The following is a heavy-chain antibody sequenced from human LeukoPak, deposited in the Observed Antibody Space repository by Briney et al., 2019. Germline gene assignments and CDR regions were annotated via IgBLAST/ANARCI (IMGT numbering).Heavy chain of an antibody. J-gene: IGHJ6*03. CDR3: SSARYYYYYMDV. CDR1: GFTFSSYW. Sequence: GGSLRLSCAASGFTFSSYWMHWVRQAPGKGLVWVSRINTDGSSTSYADSVKGRFTISRDNAKNTLYLQMNSLRAEDTAVYYCSSARYYYYYMDVWGKGTTVTVSS. D-gene: IGHD6-6*01. CDR2: INTDGSST. V-gene: IGHV3-74*01.